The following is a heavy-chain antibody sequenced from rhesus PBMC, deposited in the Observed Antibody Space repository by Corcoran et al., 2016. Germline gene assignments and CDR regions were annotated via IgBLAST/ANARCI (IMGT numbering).Heavy chain of an antibody. CDR1: GGSVSGYW. V-gene: IGHV4-160*01. CDR3: AREPGGKSDY. J-gene: IGHJ4*01. CDR2: IRGGGDT. D-gene: IGHD1-44*01. Sequence: QVQLQQWGEGLVKPSETLSLTCAVYGGSVSGYWWGWIRQPPEKGLGGIGRIRGGGDTHYTPSLKSRFTISLDPSRNPFSLKLSSGTAADTAGYYCAREPGGKSDYWGQGVLVTVSS.